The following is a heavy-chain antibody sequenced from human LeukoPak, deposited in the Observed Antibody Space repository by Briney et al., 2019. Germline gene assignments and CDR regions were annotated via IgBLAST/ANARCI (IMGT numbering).Heavy chain of an antibody. J-gene: IGHJ5*02. CDR1: GGTFSSYA. D-gene: IGHD6-13*01. V-gene: IGHV1-69*04. Sequence: SVKVSCKASGGTFSSYAISWVRQAPGQGLEWMCRIIPILGIANYAQKFQGRVTITADKSTSTAYMELSSLRSEDTAVYYCARELYRYSSSWYRWFDPWGQGTLVTVSS. CDR3: ARELYRYSSSWYRWFDP. CDR2: IIPILGIA.